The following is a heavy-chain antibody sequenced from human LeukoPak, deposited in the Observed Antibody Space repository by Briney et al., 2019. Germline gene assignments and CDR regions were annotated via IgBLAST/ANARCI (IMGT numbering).Heavy chain of an antibody. D-gene: IGHD6-6*01. J-gene: IGHJ6*02. Sequence: EASVKVSCKASGGTFSSYAISWVRQAPGQGLEWMGGIIPIFGTANYAQKFQGRVTITADESTSTANMELSSLRSEDTAVYYCARTVVYSSSSPYYYGMDVWGQGTTVTVSS. CDR1: GGTFSSYA. CDR2: IIPIFGTA. CDR3: ARTVVYSSSSPYYYGMDV. V-gene: IGHV1-69*13.